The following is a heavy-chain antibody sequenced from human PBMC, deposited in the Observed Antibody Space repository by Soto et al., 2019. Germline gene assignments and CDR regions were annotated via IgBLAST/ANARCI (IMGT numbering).Heavy chain of an antibody. V-gene: IGHV4-59*01. Sequence: SETLSLTCTVSGGSMRNYFWTWIRQPPGKGLEWIGYIHYSGATSFFPSYNPSLRSRVTISEDTSKNQFSLKLLSVTTADTAVYFCAAGEASSRNLAPYYLDFWGQGTLVTVS. CDR3: AAGEASSRNLAPYYLDF. D-gene: IGHD6-13*01. CDR1: GGSMRNYF. CDR2: IHYSGAT. J-gene: IGHJ4*02.